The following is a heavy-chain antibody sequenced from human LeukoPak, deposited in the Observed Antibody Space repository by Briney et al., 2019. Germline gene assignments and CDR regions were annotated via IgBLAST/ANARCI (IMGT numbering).Heavy chain of an antibody. J-gene: IGHJ6*02. CDR1: GGSVSSGSYY. CDR2: IYYSGST. D-gene: IGHD3/OR15-3a*01. CDR3: ARDWTPWDYYYGMDV. Sequence: SETLSLTCTVSGGSVSSGSYYWSWIRQPPGKGLEWIGYIYYSGSTNYNPSLKSRVTISLDTSKNQFSLKLSSVTAADTAVYYCARDWTPWDYYYGMDVWGQGTTVTVSS. V-gene: IGHV4-61*01.